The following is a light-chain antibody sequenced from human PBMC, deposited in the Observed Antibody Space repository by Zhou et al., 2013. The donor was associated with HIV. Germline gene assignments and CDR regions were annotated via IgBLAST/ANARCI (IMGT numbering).Light chain of an antibody. J-gene: IGKJ4*01. CDR2: EVS. CDR1: QDIKKF. CDR3: QQYADLVT. V-gene: IGKV1-33*01. Sequence: DIQMTQSPSSLFASVGDRVTITCQASQDIKKFLNWYQQKPGKAPKLLIYEVSNLETGVPSRVNGSGSGRNFTFTITSVQPEDIATYYCQQYADLVTFGGGTKGGDQT.